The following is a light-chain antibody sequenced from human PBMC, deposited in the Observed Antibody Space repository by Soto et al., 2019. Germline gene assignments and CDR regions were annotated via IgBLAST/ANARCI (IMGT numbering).Light chain of an antibody. CDR1: QGISRS. CDR2: TAS. J-gene: IGKJ5*01. V-gene: IGKV1-9*01. Sequence: DIPLTQSPSFLSASVGDRVTITCRASQGISRSLAWYQQKPGKAPKLLIYTASTLQGGVPSRFSGSGSGTEFTLTVSSLQPEDFATYYCQQLNNYPITFGQGTRLEI. CDR3: QQLNNYPIT.